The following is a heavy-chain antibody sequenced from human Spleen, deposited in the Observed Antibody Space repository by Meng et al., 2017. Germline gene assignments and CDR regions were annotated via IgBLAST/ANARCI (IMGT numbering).Heavy chain of an antibody. J-gene: IGHJ2*01. CDR2: IYHSGST. Sequence: QATRQAWGPGLVQTSGALPLTWAVSGGSISSSNWWSWVRQPPGKGLEWIGEIYHSGSTNYNPSLKSRVTISVDKSKNQFSLKLSSVTAADTAVYYCARDKTSPGYFDLWGRGTLVTVSS. CDR3: ARDKTSPGYFDL. V-gene: IGHV4-4*02. CDR1: GGSISSSNW.